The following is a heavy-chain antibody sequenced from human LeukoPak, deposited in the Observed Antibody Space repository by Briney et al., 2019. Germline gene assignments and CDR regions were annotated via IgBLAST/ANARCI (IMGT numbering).Heavy chain of an antibody. J-gene: IGHJ1*01. CDR1: GYSFTGYY. CDR2: IDPSGGST. D-gene: IGHD1-26*01. V-gene: IGHV1-46*01. Sequence: ASVKVSCKASGYSFTGYYMQWLRQAPGQGLEWMGIIDPSGGSTGYAPKFQGRVIMTRDTSTSTVYMDLSSLRPEDTAVYYCARDSSGSYDHWGQGTLVTVYS. CDR3: ARDSSGSYDH.